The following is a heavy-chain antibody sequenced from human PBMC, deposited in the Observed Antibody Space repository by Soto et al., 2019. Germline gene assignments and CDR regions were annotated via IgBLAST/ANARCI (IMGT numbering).Heavy chain of an antibody. CDR3: ARDLDGSTPTFDY. D-gene: IGHD1-1*01. J-gene: IGHJ4*02. Sequence: GGSLRLSCAASGFTFSSYGMHWVRQAPGKGLEWVAVVWYDGSNKYYADSVKGRFTISRDNSKNTLYLQMNSLRAEDTAVYYCARDLDGSTPTFDYWGQGTLVTVSS. CDR2: VWYDGSNK. CDR1: GFTFSSYG. V-gene: IGHV3-33*01.